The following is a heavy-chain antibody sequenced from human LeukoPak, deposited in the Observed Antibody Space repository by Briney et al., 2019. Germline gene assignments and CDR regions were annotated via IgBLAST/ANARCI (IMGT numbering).Heavy chain of an antibody. CDR3: AKVIGMGELPVADFDY. J-gene: IGHJ4*02. CDR2: ISGSGGST. Sequence: GGSLRLSCAASGFTFSSYAMSWVRQAPGKGLEWVSAISGSGGSTYYADSVKGRFTISRDNSKNTLYLQMNSLRAEDTAVCYCAKVIGMGELPVADFDYWGQGTLVTVSS. D-gene: IGHD1-26*01. V-gene: IGHV3-23*01. CDR1: GFTFSSYA.